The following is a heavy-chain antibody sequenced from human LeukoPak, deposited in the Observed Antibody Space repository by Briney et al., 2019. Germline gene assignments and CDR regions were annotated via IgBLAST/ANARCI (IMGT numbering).Heavy chain of an antibody. J-gene: IGHJ4*02. CDR3: ARSVMMYASTYFLHY. CDR1: GFTFSNFG. D-gene: IGHD2-8*01. CDR2: MRYDATKK. Sequence: AGGSLRLSCAASGFTFSNFGIHWVRQAPGKGLEWVAFMRYDATKKYYADSVKGRFTISRDNSKNTVFLQINSLRPDDTSVYYCARSVMMYASTYFLHYWGQGTLVTVSS. V-gene: IGHV3-30*02.